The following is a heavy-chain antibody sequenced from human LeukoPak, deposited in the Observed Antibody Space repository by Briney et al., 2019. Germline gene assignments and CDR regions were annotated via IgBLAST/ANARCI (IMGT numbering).Heavy chain of an antibody. V-gene: IGHV3-23*01. Sequence: GGSLRLSCAVSGITLSNYGMSWVRQAPGKGLEWVAGISDGGGSRNYADSVKGRFTISRDNPKNTLYLQMNSLRAEDTAVYFCANRGVVIRAVIIVGFHKEAYYFDYWGQGALVTVSS. D-gene: IGHD3-10*01. CDR3: ANRGVVIRAVIIVGFHKEAYYFDY. CDR2: ISDGGGSR. J-gene: IGHJ4*02. CDR1: GITLSNYG.